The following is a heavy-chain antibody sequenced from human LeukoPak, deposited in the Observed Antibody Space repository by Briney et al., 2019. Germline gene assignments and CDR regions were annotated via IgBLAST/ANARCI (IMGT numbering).Heavy chain of an antibody. CDR1: GGSISSSSYY. Sequence: PPETLSLTCTVSGGSISSSSYYWGWIRQPPGKGLEWIGRIYTSGSTNYNPSLKSRVTISVDTSKNQFSLKLSSVTAADTAVYYCAGSIVGATYNWFDPWGQGTLVTVSS. D-gene: IGHD1-26*01. V-gene: IGHV4-61*05. J-gene: IGHJ5*02. CDR3: AGSIVGATYNWFDP. CDR2: IYTSGST.